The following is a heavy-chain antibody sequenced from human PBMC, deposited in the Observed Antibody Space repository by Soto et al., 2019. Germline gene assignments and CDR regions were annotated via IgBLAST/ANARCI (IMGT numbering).Heavy chain of an antibody. Sequence: QVQLVESGGGVVQPGRSLRLSCAASGFTFSSYGMHWVRQVPGKGLEWVAVIWYDGSNKYYADSVKGRFTISRDNSKNTLYLQMNSLRAEDTAVYYCARDISGSYYVDPSFDYWGQGTLVTVSS. CDR3: ARDISGSYYVDPSFDY. D-gene: IGHD1-26*01. J-gene: IGHJ4*02. V-gene: IGHV3-33*01. CDR2: IWYDGSNK. CDR1: GFTFSSYG.